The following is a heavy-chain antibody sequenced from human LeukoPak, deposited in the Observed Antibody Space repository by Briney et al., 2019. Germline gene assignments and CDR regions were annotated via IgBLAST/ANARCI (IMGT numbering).Heavy chain of an antibody. V-gene: IGHV3-33*01. Sequence: GGSLRLSCAASGFTFSSYGMHWVRQAPGKGLEWVAVIWYDGSNKYYADSVKGRFTISRDNSKNTLYLQMNSLRAEDTAVYYCAREQNGSGSYYYNYYYYYGMDVWGQGTTVTVSS. CDR1: GFTFSSYG. CDR3: AREQNGSGSYYYNYYYYYGMDV. CDR2: IWYDGSNK. J-gene: IGHJ6*02. D-gene: IGHD3-10*01.